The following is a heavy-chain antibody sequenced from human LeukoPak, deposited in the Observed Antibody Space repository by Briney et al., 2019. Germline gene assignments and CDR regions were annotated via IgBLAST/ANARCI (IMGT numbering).Heavy chain of an antibody. Sequence: PSETLSLTCTVSGGSISSGGYYWSRIRQHPGKGLEWIGYIYYSGSTYYNPSLKSRVTISVDTSKNQFSLKLSSVTAADTAVYYCARATRQYYYDSSGYFSLFDYWGQGTLVTVSS. V-gene: IGHV4-31*03. CDR3: ARATRQYYYDSSGYFSLFDY. J-gene: IGHJ4*02. CDR2: IYYSGST. D-gene: IGHD3-22*01. CDR1: GGSISSGGYY.